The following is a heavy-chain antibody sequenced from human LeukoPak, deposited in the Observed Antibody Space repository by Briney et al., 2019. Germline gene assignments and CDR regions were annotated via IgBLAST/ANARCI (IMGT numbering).Heavy chain of an antibody. CDR1: GYTFTNYG. CDR2: ISANNGNT. CDR3: ARGFTHRMYYYAGGDAFDI. Sequence: ASVKVSCKASGYTFTNYGISWVRQAPGQGLEWMGWISANNGNTYYVQKFQGRVTMTTDTSTSTAYMELRSLRSDDTAMYYCARGFTHRMYYYAGGDAFDIWGQGTMVTVSS. V-gene: IGHV1-18*01. J-gene: IGHJ3*02. D-gene: IGHD3-10*01.